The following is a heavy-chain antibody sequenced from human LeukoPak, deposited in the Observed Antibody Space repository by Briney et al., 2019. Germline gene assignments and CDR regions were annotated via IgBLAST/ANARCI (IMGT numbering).Heavy chain of an antibody. J-gene: IGHJ6*03. CDR2: VNLNSGGT. V-gene: IGHV1-2*02. CDR1: GYTFICYY. CDR3: ARGDMVRGLYYMDV. D-gene: IGHD3-10*01. Sequence: GAAVKVSFKGSGYTFICYYLHVVRQAPGQGLEWMGWVNLNSGGTDYAQKFQGRITMTRETSISTAYMELNSLRSDDTAVYYCARGDMVRGLYYMDVWGRGTTVTVSS.